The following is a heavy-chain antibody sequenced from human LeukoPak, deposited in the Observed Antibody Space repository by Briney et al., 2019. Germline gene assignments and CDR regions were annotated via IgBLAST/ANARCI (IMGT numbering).Heavy chain of an antibody. CDR3: ATGPPLVVVAASVY. CDR2: IYHSGST. V-gene: IGHV4-39*07. J-gene: IGHJ4*02. D-gene: IGHD2-15*01. Sequence: SETLSLTCTVSGGSISSSSYYWGWIRQPPGKGLEWIGSIYHSGSTYYNPSLKSRVTISVDTSKNQFSLKLSSVTAADTAVYYCATGPPLVVVAASVYWGQGTLVTVSS. CDR1: GGSISSSSYY.